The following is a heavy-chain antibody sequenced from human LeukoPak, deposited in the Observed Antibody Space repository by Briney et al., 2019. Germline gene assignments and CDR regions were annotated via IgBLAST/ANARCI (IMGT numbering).Heavy chain of an antibody. V-gene: IGHV3-66*01. CDR1: GFTVSSNY. Sequence: GGSLRLSCAASGFTVSSNYMSWVRQAPGKGLEWVSVIYSGGSTYYADSVKDRFTISRDNSKNTLFLQMNNLRAADTAVYYCARVLVRGVKMLDYWGQGTLVTVSS. D-gene: IGHD3-10*01. CDR2: IYSGGST. CDR3: ARVLVRGVKMLDY. J-gene: IGHJ4*02.